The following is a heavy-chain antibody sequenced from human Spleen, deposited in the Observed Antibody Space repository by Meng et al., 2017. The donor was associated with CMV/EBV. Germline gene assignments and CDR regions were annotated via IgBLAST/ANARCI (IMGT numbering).Heavy chain of an antibody. V-gene: IGHV3-30-3*01. CDR1: GFTFSSYA. J-gene: IGHJ6*02. D-gene: IGHD6-6*01. CDR2: ISYDGSNK. CDR3: ARSLSLSIAWYSSPSDYYYYGMDV. Sequence: GESLKISCAASGFTFSSYAMHWVRQAPGKGLEWVAVISYDGSNKYYADSVKGRFTISRDNSKNTLYLQMNSLRAEDTAVYYCARSLSLSIAWYSSPSDYYYYGMDVWGQGTTVTVSS.